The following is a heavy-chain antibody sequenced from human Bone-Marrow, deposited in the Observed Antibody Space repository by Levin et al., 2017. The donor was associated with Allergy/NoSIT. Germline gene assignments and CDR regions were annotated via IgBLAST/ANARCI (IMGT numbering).Heavy chain of an antibody. V-gene: IGHV1-18*01. CDR1: GYTFTNFA. Sequence: ASVKVSCKASGYTFTNFAIGWVRQAPGQGLEWMGWISAYNGNTIYAQRLQGRVTMTTDTSTTTAYMELRSPRSDDTAVYYCARGRDYYYYMDVWGKGTTVTVSS. CDR2: ISAYNGNT. CDR3: ARGRDYYYYMDV. J-gene: IGHJ6*03.